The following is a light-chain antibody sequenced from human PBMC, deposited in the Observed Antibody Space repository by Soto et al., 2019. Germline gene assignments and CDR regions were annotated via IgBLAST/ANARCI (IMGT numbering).Light chain of an antibody. CDR2: GAS. Sequence: VVMTQSHATLSVSPGERATLSCMASQSVSSKLAWYQQKPGQAPRLLIYGASTRATGIPARFSGSGSGTEFTLTISSLQSEDFAVYYCQQYNTWPPITFGQGARLEIK. CDR3: QQYNTWPPIT. J-gene: IGKJ5*01. V-gene: IGKV3-15*01. CDR1: QSVSSK.